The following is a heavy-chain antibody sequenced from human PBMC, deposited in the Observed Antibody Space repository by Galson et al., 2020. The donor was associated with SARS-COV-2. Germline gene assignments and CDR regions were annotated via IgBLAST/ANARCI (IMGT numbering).Heavy chain of an antibody. Sequence: ASVKVSCKASGYTFTGYYMHWVRQAPGQGLEWMGWINPNSGGTNYAQKFQGRVTMTRDTSISTAYMELSRLRSDDTAVYYCARGAPRDGCSSTSCYVGDYYYYYYMDVWGKGTTVTVSS. CDR2: INPNSGGT. J-gene: IGHJ6*03. D-gene: IGHD2-2*01. CDR1: GYTFTGYY. CDR3: ARGAPRDGCSSTSCYVGDYYYYYYMDV. V-gene: IGHV1-2*02.